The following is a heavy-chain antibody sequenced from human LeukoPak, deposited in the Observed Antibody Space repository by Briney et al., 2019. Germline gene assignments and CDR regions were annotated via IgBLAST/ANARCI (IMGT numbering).Heavy chain of an antibody. CDR3: ARRVGYCSSTSCYILSDY. V-gene: IGHV4-39*01. Sequence: PSETLSLTCTVSGGSISSSSYYWGWIRQPPGKGLEWIGSIYYSGSTYYNPSLKSRVTISVDTSKNQFSLELSSVTAADTAVYYCARRVGYCSSTSCYILSDYWGQGTLVTVSS. CDR2: IYYSGST. J-gene: IGHJ4*02. CDR1: GGSISSSSYY. D-gene: IGHD2-2*02.